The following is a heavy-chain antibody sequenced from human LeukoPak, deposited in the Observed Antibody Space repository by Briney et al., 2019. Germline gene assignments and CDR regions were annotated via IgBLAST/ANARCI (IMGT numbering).Heavy chain of an antibody. V-gene: IGHV4-4*07. D-gene: IGHD3-22*01. J-gene: IGHJ4*02. Sequence: SETLSLTCTVSGGSISSYYWSWIRQPAGKGLEWIGRIYTSGSTNYNPSLKSRVTMSVDTSKNQFSLKLSSVTAADTAVYYCARDGYYYDSSGYYRFDYWGQGTLVTVSS. CDR3: ARDGYYYDSSGYYRFDY. CDR2: IYTSGST. CDR1: GGSISSYY.